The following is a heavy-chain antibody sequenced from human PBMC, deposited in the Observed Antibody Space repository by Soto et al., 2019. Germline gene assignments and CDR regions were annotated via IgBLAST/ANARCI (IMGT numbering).Heavy chain of an antibody. V-gene: IGHV3-74*01. D-gene: IGHD3-3*01. Sequence: EVQLVESGGGLVQPGGSLRLSCAASGFTFSRYWIHWVRQAPGKGLVWVSRINSDGSSTTYADSVKGRFTISRDNAKNTLYLQMTRLRAADTAVYYCAREEIFGVVIDAFDIWGQGTRVTVSS. CDR1: GFTFSRYW. CDR3: AREEIFGVVIDAFDI. J-gene: IGHJ3*02. CDR2: INSDGSST.